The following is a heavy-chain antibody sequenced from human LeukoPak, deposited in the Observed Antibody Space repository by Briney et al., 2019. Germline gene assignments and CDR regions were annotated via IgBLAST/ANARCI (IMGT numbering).Heavy chain of an antibody. Sequence: SETLSLTCTVSGASISSYYWSWIRQPPGKGLEWIGYIYYTASAKYNPSLKSRVTISVDASQNQFPLKLSSVSAADTAVYYCARGGASGYSYSWGQGTLVTVSS. V-gene: IGHV4-59*12. CDR2: IYYTASA. D-gene: IGHD5-18*01. CDR3: ARGGASGYSYS. CDR1: GASISSYY. J-gene: IGHJ4*02.